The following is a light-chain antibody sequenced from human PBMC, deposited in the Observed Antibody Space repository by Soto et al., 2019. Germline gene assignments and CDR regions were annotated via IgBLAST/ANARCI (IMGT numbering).Light chain of an antibody. CDR3: AAWDDSLSGGDVV. CDR2: RNN. J-gene: IGLJ2*01. V-gene: IGLV1-47*01. CDR1: SSNIGSNY. Sequence: QSVLTQPPSASGTPGQRVTISCSGSSSNIGSNYVYWYQQLPGTAPKLLIYRNNQRPSGVPDRFSGSKSGTSASLAISGLRSEDEADYYCAAWDDSLSGGDVVFGGGTKLTVL.